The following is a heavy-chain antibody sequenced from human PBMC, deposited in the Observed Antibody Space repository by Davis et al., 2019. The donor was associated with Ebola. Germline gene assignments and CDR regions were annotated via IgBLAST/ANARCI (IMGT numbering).Heavy chain of an antibody. J-gene: IGHJ2*01. V-gene: IGHV4-59*01. CDR1: GGSIRNYY. CDR3: ARGRRPPNWHFDL. CDR2: IYYTGST. Sequence: SETLSLTCTVSGGSIRNYYWGWIRQPPGKGLEWSGYIYYTGSTNYNPSLKSRVSISVDTSKNQFSLQLKSVTAADTDVYYCARGRRPPNWHFDLWGRGTLVTVSS.